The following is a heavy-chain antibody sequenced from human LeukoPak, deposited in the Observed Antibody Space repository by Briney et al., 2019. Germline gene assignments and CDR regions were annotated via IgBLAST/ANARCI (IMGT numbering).Heavy chain of an antibody. CDR2: IRANNGNT. V-gene: IGHV1-18*01. D-gene: IGHD2/OR15-2a*01. Sequence: GASVKVSCKASGYTFTNYGISWVRQAPGQGLEWMGWIRANNGNTDYAQRLQGRVTMTTDTSTSTAYMELRSLTSGDTAVYYCARGSSTVYGYMDVWGKGTTVTVSS. CDR1: GYTFTNYG. J-gene: IGHJ6*04. CDR3: ARGSSTVYGYMDV.